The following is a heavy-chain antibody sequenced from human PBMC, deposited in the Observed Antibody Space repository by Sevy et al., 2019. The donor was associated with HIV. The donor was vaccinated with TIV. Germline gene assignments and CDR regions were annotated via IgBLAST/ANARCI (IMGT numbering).Heavy chain of an antibody. CDR3: ARAVYDFWSGYYQPTFDY. CDR2: IYHSGST. J-gene: IGHJ4*02. Sequence: SETLSLTCAVSGGSISSGGYSWSWIRQPPGKGLEWIGYIYHSGSTYYNPSLKSRVTISVDRSKNQFSLKLSSVTAADTAVYSCARAVYDFWSGYYQPTFDYWGQGTLVTVSS. D-gene: IGHD3-3*01. CDR1: GGSISSGGYS. V-gene: IGHV4-30-2*01.